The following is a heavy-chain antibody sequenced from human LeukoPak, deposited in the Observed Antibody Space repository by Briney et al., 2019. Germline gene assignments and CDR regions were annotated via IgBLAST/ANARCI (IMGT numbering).Heavy chain of an antibody. CDR2: IYPGDSDT. J-gene: IGHJ3*02. D-gene: IGHD4-17*01. CDR1: GYRYTSYW. CDR3: ARPEEHGDYVHDAFDI. V-gene: IGHV5-51*01. Sequence: GESLKISCKASGYRYTSYWVGWVRQMPGKGLEWMGIIYPGDSDTRYSPSFQGQVTISADKSISTAYLQWSSLKASDTAMYYCARPEEHGDYVHDAFDIWGQGTMVTVSS.